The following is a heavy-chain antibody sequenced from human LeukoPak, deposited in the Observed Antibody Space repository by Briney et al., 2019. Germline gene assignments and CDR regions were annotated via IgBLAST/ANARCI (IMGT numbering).Heavy chain of an antibody. Sequence: QPGGSLRLSCAASGFTLSSYEMNWVGQAPGKGLEWVSYISSSGSTIYYADSVKGRFTISRDNAKNSLYLQMNSLRAEDTAVYYCARAYSYGIFYFDYWGQGPLVTVSS. J-gene: IGHJ4*02. D-gene: IGHD5-18*01. CDR1: GFTLSSYE. CDR3: ARAYSYGIFYFDY. V-gene: IGHV3-48*03. CDR2: ISSSGSTI.